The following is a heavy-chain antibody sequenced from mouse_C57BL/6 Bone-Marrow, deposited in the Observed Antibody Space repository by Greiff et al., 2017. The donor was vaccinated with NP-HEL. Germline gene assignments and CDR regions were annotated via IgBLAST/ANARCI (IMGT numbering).Heavy chain of an antibody. J-gene: IGHJ1*03. CDR3: ARSPPYYYGSSYWYFDV. D-gene: IGHD1-1*01. CDR1: GYTFTDYY. Sequence: EVQLKQSGPVLVKPGASVKMSCKASGYTFTDYYMNWVKQSHGKSLEWIGVINPYNGGTSYNQKFKGKATLTVDKSSSTAYMELNSLTSEDSAVYYCARSPPYYYGSSYWYFDVWGTGTTVTVSS. CDR2: INPYNGGT. V-gene: IGHV1-19*01.